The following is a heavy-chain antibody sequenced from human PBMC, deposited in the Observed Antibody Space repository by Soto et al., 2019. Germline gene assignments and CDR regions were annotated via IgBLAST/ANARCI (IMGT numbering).Heavy chain of an antibody. Sequence: ASVKVSCKASGYTFTSYGISWVRQAPGQGLEWMGWISAYNGNTNYAQKLQGRVTMTTDTSTSTAYMELRSLRSDDTAVYYCAREAAAQYYYGMDVWGQGTTVTVSS. CDR3: AREAAAQYYYGMDV. D-gene: IGHD6-25*01. V-gene: IGHV1-18*01. CDR2: ISAYNGNT. CDR1: GYTFTSYG. J-gene: IGHJ6*02.